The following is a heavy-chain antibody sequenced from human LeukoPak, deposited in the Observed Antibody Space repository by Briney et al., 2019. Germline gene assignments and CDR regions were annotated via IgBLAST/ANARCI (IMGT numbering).Heavy chain of an antibody. CDR3: ARGRSLTLAYCGGDCPMNWFDP. CDR2: INPNSGGT. V-gene: IGHV1-2*02. D-gene: IGHD2-21*02. J-gene: IGHJ5*02. Sequence: ASVKVSCKASGYTFTGYYMHWVRQAPGQGLEWMGWINPNSGGTNYAQKFQGRVTMTRDTSISTAYMELSRLRSDDTAVYYCARGRSLTLAYCGGDCPMNWFDPWGQGTLVTVSS. CDR1: GYTFTGYY.